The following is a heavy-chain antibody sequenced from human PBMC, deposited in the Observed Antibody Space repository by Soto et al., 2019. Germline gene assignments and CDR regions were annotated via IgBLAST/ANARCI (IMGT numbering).Heavy chain of an antibody. CDR2: IVPLFGTT. CDR3: AKASGRSGYNWFDP. V-gene: IGHV1-69*01. D-gene: IGHD1-26*01. J-gene: IGHJ5*02. Sequence: QVQLVQSGAEVKKPGSSVKVSCKASGGNFTSYAISWVRQAPGQGLEFMGGIVPLFGTTNYAHKFRGRVTITADESTSTVYMEVSSLRSEDTAVYYCAKASGRSGYNWFDPWGQGNLVTVST. CDR1: GGNFTSYA.